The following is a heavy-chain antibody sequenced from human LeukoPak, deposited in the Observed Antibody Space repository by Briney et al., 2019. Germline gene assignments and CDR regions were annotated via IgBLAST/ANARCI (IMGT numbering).Heavy chain of an antibody. D-gene: IGHD6-19*01. CDR2: INQDGSEK. V-gene: IGHV3-7*01. J-gene: IGHJ6*03. CDR3: ARDRKLYSSGWYSSYYYYYMDV. Sequence: GGSLRLSCAASGFTFSSYWMTWVRQTPGKGLEWVANINQDGSEKYYVDSVKGRFTISRDNAKNSLYLQMNSLRAEDTAVYYCARDRKLYSSGWYSSYYYYYMDVWGKGTTVTISS. CDR1: GFTFSSYW.